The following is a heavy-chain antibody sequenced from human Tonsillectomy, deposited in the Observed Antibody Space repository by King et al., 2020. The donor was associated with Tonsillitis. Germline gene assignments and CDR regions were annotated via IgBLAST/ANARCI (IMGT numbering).Heavy chain of an antibody. Sequence: VQLVESGGGVVQPGRSLRLSCAASGFTFSSYAMHWVRQAPGKGLEWVAVISYDGSNKYYADSVKGRFTISRDNSKNTLYLQMNSLRADDTAVYYCAVYSSSWSGFDSWGQGTLVTVSS. CDR1: GFTFSSYA. V-gene: IGHV3-30-3*01. CDR2: ISYDGSNK. J-gene: IGHJ4*02. D-gene: IGHD6-13*01. CDR3: AVYSSSWSGFDS.